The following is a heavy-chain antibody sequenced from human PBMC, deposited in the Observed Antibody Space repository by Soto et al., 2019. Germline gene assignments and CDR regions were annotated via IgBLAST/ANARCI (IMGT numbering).Heavy chain of an antibody. D-gene: IGHD5-18*01. CDR3: AKSIIVDTAMATFDY. J-gene: IGHJ4*02. CDR1: GFTFSSYW. Sequence: GGSLRLSCAASGFTFSSYWMLWVRQAPGKGLVWVSRINTDGSNKYYADSVKGRFTISRDNSKNTLYLQMNSLRAEDTAVYYCAKSIIVDTAMATFDYWGQGTLVTVSS. V-gene: IGHV3-74*01. CDR2: INTDGSNK.